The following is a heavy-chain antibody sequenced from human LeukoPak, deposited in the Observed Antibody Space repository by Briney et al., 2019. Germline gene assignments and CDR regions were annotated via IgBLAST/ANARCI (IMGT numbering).Heavy chain of an antibody. J-gene: IGHJ4*02. D-gene: IGHD6-13*01. CDR1: DGAITGYY. Sequence: SETLSLTCTVSDGAITGYYWGWIRQPPGKGLDWVGHTHYGGTTNYNPSLKSRVTISVDTSKNQFSLKVTSVTAADTAVYYCARRYSTSWTYYFDYWGQGALVTVSS. V-gene: IGHV4-59*01. CDR3: ARRYSTSWTYYFDY. CDR2: THYGGTT.